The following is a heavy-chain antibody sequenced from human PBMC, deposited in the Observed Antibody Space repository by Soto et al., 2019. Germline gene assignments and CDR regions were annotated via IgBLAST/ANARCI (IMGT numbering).Heavy chain of an antibody. CDR1: GGSISSYY. CDR3: ARLGDYFAY. Sequence: PSETLSLTSTVSGGSISSYYWSWIRQPLGKGLEWIGYIYYSGSTNYNTSLKSRVTISVDTSKNQFSLKLSSVTAADTAVYYCARLGDYFAYWGQGTLVTVSS. V-gene: IGHV4-59*08. J-gene: IGHJ4*02. CDR2: IYYSGST.